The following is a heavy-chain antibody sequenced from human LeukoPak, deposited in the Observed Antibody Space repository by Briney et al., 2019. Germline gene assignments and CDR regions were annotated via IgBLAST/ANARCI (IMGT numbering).Heavy chain of an antibody. CDR2: ISAYNGNT. D-gene: IGHD3-9*01. J-gene: IGHJ6*02. CDR1: GYTFTSYG. Sequence: ASVKVSCKASGYTFTSYGISWVRQDPGQGLEWMGWISAYNGNTNYAQKLQGRVTMTTDTSTSTAYMELRSLRSDDTAVYYCARESSHYDILTGPPSYGMDVWGQGTTVTVSS. V-gene: IGHV1-18*01. CDR3: ARESSHYDILTGPPSYGMDV.